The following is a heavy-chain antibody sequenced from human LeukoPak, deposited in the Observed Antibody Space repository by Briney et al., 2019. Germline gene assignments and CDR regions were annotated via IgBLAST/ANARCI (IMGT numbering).Heavy chain of an antibody. CDR3: ARLPAYCSSTSCYYDY. CDR2: ISRNSGAST. J-gene: IGHJ4*02. V-gene: IGHV3-21*01. Sequence: GGSLRLSCAASGFTFSTYVMYWVRQAPGKGLECVASISRNSGASTYYAASVKGRFTISRDNAKNSLFLQMNSLRAEDTAVYYCARLPAYCSSTSCYYDYWGQGTLVTVSS. CDR1: GFTFSTYV. D-gene: IGHD2-2*01.